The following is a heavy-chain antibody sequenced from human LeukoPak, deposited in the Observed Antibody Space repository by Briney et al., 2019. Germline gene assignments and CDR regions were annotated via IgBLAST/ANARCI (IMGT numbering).Heavy chain of an antibody. D-gene: IGHD6-6*01. V-gene: IGHV3-23*01. Sequence: GGSLRLSCAASGFMFNSYAMNWVRQTPGKGLEWVSAISGSGGSTYYADSVKGRFTISRDNSKNTLYLQMNSLRAEDTAVYYCAKDTRSSSGGNWFDPWGQGTLVTVSS. CDR3: AKDTRSSSGGNWFDP. CDR2: ISGSGGST. J-gene: IGHJ5*02. CDR1: GFMFNSYA.